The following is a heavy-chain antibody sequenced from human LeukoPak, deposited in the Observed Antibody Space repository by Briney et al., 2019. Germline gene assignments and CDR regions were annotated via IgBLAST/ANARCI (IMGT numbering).Heavy chain of an antibody. CDR2: FIYSGST. D-gene: IGHD5-12*01. CDR3: ARTTEGGYSGYFYYYYMDV. CDR1: GGSISSRPYC. Sequence: SETLSLTCTISGGSISSRPYCWGWIRQPPGKGLEWLGNFIYSGSTNYNPSLKSPVTISVDTSKNHFSLKLSSVTAADTAVYYCARTTEGGYSGYFYYYYMDVWGKGTTVTISS. J-gene: IGHJ6*03. V-gene: IGHV4-39*07.